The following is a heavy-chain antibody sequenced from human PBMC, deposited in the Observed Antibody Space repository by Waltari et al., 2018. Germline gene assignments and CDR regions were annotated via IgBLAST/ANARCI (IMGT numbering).Heavy chain of an antibody. CDR2: IYYNGTT. CDR3: ARGRYDFWSGFCGPFDY. V-gene: IGHV4-59*01. J-gene: IGHJ4*02. D-gene: IGHD3-3*01. CDR1: GDSIRSFY. Sequence: QVQLQESGPGLMKPSATLSLTCSVSGDSIRSFYWRWIRQPPGKGLEWIGYIYYNGTTNYNTSLKSRLTISVDTSKNKFSLKLNSVTAADTAVYYCARGRYDFWSGFCGPFDYWGQGALVTVSS.